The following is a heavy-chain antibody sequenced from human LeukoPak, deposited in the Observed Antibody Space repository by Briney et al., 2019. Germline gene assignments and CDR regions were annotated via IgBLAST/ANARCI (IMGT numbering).Heavy chain of an antibody. CDR2: INPSGGST. J-gene: IGHJ5*02. Sequence: ASVKVSCKASGYTFTSYYMHWVRQAPGQGLEWMGIINPSGGSTSYAQKFQGRVTMTRDTSISTAYMELSRLRSDDTAVYYCARDGVGATHWFDPWGQGTLVTVSS. CDR1: GYTFTSYY. D-gene: IGHD1-26*01. V-gene: IGHV1-46*01. CDR3: ARDGVGATHWFDP.